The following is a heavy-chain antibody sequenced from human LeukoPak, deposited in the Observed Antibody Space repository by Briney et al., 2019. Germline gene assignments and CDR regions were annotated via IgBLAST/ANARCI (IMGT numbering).Heavy chain of an antibody. CDR2: IKEDGSEK. Sequence: PGGSLRLSCAASGFRFSSYWMNWVRQAPGKGLEWVAYIKEDGSEKYYLSSVRGRFTISRDNAKNSLYLQMSGLRVEDTAVYFCARPRRQWLLLDASDLWGQGTMVTVSS. J-gene: IGHJ3*01. V-gene: IGHV3-7*01. D-gene: IGHD6-19*01. CDR1: GFRFSSYW. CDR3: ARPRRQWLLLDASDL.